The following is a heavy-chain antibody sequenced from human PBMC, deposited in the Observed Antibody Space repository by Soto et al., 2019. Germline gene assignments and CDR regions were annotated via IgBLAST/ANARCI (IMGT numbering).Heavy chain of an antibody. V-gene: IGHV4-34*01. D-gene: IGHD2-15*01. Sequence: SETLSVTCAFYGGSFSGYYWSWIRQPPGKGLEWIGEINHSGSTNYNPSLKSRVTISVDTSKNQFSLKLSSVTAADTAVYYCARGYSVFGYNWLDPWGEGNLVTV. J-gene: IGHJ5*02. CDR2: INHSGST. CDR3: ARGYSVFGYNWLDP. CDR1: GGSFSGYY.